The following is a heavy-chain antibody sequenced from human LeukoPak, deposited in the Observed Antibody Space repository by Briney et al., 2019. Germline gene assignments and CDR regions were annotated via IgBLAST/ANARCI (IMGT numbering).Heavy chain of an antibody. J-gene: IGHJ6*03. CDR3: AELGITMIGGV. CDR1: GFIFSSYG. Sequence: AGGSLRLSCAASGFIFSSYGMRWLHQAPGRGLEWVAFIRFDGSNKYYADSVKGRFTISRDNSTTPLSLHVNSLRAEDPAVYYCAELGITMIGGVWGKGTTVTIS. CDR2: IRFDGSNK. V-gene: IGHV3-30*02. D-gene: IGHD3-10*02.